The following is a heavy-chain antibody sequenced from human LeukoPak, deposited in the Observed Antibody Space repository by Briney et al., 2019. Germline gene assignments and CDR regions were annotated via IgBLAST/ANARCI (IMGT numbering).Heavy chain of an antibody. CDR2: IYYSGST. CDR3: ARSSRYNSAWFLY. D-gene: IGHD6-19*01. V-gene: IGHV4-61*01. Sequence: RASETLSLTCTVSGGSVSSGSYYWSWIRQPPGKGLEWIGYIYYSGSTNYNPSLKSRVTISVDTSKNQFSLKLSSVTAADTAVYYCARSSRYNSAWFLYWGRGTLVTVSS. CDR1: GGSVSSGSYY. J-gene: IGHJ4*02.